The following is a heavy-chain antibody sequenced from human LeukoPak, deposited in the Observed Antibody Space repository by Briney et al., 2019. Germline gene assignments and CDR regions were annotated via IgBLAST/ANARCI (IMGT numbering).Heavy chain of an antibody. CDR2: ISSSGSTI. Sequence: PGGSLRLSCAASGFTFSDYYMSWIRQAPGKGLEWVSYISSSGSTIYYADSVKGRFTISRDNAKNSLYLQMNSLRAEDTAVYYCARDPHRRQLWLKGAFDYWGQGTLVTVSS. J-gene: IGHJ4*02. D-gene: IGHD5-18*01. CDR1: GFTFSDYY. CDR3: ARDPHRRQLWLKGAFDY. V-gene: IGHV3-11*04.